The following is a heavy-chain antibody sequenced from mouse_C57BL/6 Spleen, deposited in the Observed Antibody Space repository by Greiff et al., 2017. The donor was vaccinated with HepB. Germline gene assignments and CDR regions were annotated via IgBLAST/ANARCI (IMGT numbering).Heavy chain of an antibody. CDR3: ARGNDGYGGAWFAY. J-gene: IGHJ3*01. Sequence: DVKLVESGGGLVKPGGSLKLSCAASGFTFSSYAMSWVRQTPEKRLEWVATISDGGSYTYYPDNVKGRFTISRDNAKNNLYLQMSHLKSEDTAMYYCARGNDGYGGAWFAYWGQGTLVTVSA. CDR1: GFTFSSYA. V-gene: IGHV5-4*03. D-gene: IGHD2-3*01. CDR2: ISDGGSYT.